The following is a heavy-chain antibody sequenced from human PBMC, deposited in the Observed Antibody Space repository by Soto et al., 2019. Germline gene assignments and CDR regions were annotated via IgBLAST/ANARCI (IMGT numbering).Heavy chain of an antibody. CDR1: GFDFSDAY. D-gene: IGHD6-13*01. V-gene: IGHV3-11*06. CDR2: ITSSSVQT. CDR3: ASLVRQHLPPLGP. Sequence: QVHLVESGGGLVKPGGSLRLSCAASGFDFSDAYMSWIRQAPGKGLEWVAWITSSSVQTRYAGSVKGRFTISRDNAKNSLYLQMNSLRPEDTAVYYCASLVRQHLPPLGPWGQGTLVIVSS. J-gene: IGHJ5*02.